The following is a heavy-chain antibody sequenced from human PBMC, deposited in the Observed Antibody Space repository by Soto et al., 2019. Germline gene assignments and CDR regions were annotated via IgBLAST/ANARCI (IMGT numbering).Heavy chain of an antibody. D-gene: IGHD3-3*01. CDR2: VNPNSGNT. J-gene: IGHJ4*02. CDR3: ATLSDFWSGYYSGPR. Sequence: GASVKVSCKASGYTFTSYDINWVRQATGQGLEWMGWVNPNSGNTGYAQKFQGRATMTRNTSISTAYMELSSLRSEDTAVYYCATLSDFWSGYYSGPRWGQGTLVTVSS. CDR1: GYTFTSYD. V-gene: IGHV1-8*01.